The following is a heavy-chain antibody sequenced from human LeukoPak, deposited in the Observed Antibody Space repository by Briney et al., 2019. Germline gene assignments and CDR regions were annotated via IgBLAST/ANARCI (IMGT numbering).Heavy chain of an antibody. D-gene: IGHD1-26*01. CDR3: ARFSGSYGLY. J-gene: IGHJ4*02. V-gene: IGHV1-46*01. Sequence: ASVKVSCKASGYTFTSYGISWVRQAPGQGLEWMGIINPSGGSTSYAQRFQGRVTMTRDTSTSTVYMELSSLRSEDTAVYYCARFSGSYGLYWGQGTLVTVSS. CDR1: GYTFTSYG. CDR2: INPSGGST.